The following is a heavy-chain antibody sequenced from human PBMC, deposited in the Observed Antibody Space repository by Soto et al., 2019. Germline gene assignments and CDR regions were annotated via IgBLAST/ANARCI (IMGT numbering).Heavy chain of an antibody. CDR2: ISWNSGDI. Sequence: EVQLVESGGGSVQPGRSLRLSCAAYGFSFDDYGMHWLRQGPGKGLEWVSGISWNSGDIYYADSVKGRFTISRDNAKRSLYLQMNSLRTEDTALYYCAKDNDLDRDGPFDYWGQGILVTVSS. V-gene: IGHV3-9*01. J-gene: IGHJ4*02. CDR1: GFSFDDYG. CDR3: AKDNDLDRDGPFDY. D-gene: IGHD2-2*03.